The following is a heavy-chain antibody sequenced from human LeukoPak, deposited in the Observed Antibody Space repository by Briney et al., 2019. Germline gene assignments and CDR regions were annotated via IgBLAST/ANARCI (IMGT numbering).Heavy chain of an antibody. CDR1: GFTFSSYE. CDR2: ISSSGSTI. J-gene: IGHJ6*04. D-gene: IGHD3-16*01. V-gene: IGHV3-48*03. Sequence: GGSLRLSCAASGFTFSSYEMNWVRQAPGKGLEWVSYISSSGSTIYYADSVKGRFTISRDNAENSLYLQINSLRAEDTAVYFCAKSTRAVMAMMDVWGKGTTVTVSS. CDR3: AKSTRAVMAMMDV.